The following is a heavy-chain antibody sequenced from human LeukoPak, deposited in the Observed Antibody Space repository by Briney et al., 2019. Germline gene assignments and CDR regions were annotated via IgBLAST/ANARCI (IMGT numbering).Heavy chain of an antibody. Sequence: SETLSLTCTVSGGSISSSSYYWGWIRQPPGKGLEWIGSIYYSGSTYYNPSLKSRVTISVDTSKNQFSLKLSSVTAAATAVYYCARRALGEVVVVAATSAFDIWGQGTMVTVSS. CDR3: ARRALGEVVVVAATSAFDI. J-gene: IGHJ3*02. CDR2: IYYSGST. CDR1: GGSISSSSYY. D-gene: IGHD2-15*01. V-gene: IGHV4-39*01.